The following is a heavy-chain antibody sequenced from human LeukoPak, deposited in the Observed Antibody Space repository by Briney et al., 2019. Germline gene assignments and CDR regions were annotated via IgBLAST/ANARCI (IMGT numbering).Heavy chain of an antibody. CDR2: INAGNGNT. CDR1: GYTFTSYA. J-gene: IGHJ4*02. V-gene: IGHV1-3*01. CDR3: ARFGDGYPFDY. Sequence: ASVKVSCKASGYTFTSYAIHWVRQAPGQRLEWMGWINAGNGNTKYSQKFQGRVTITRDTSASTAYMELSSLRSEDTAVYYCARFGDGYPFDYWGQGTLVTVSS. D-gene: IGHD3-16*01.